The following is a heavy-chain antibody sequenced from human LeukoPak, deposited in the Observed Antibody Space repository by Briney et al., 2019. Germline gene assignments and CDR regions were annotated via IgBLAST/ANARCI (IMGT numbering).Heavy chain of an antibody. CDR1: GLTLSDYY. CDR3: ARDPGGYDFWSGYYWSSFPLYGMDV. V-gene: IGHV3-53*01. CDR2: IYSGGST. J-gene: IGHJ6*02. Sequence: PGGSLRLSCAASGLTLSDYYMTWIRQAPGKGLEWVSVIYSGGSTYYADSVKGRFTISRDNSKNTLYLQMNSLRAEDTAVYYCARDPGGYDFWSGYYWSSFPLYGMDVWGQGTTVTVSS. D-gene: IGHD3-3*01.